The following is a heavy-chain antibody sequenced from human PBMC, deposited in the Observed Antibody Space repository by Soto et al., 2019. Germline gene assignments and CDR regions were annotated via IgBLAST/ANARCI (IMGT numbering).Heavy chain of an antibody. V-gene: IGHV1-69*01. CDR2: IIPVSGTA. D-gene: IGHD2-8*02. Sequence: QVHLEQSGAEVKKPGSSVKVSCKFSGGTFSSYVIIWVRQAPGQGLEWMGWIIPVSGTANYAQKFHDRVTISADAATNTAYMELSSVRFDDTAVYYCATVDRSVALVGWFDPWGQGTLVTVSS. CDR1: GGTFSSYV. CDR3: ATVDRSVALVGWFDP. J-gene: IGHJ5*02.